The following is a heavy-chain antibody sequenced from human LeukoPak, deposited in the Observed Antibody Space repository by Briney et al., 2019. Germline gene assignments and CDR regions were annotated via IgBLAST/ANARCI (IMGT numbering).Heavy chain of an antibody. CDR2: IIPIFGTA. Sequence: GASVKVSCKASGGTFSSYAISWVRQAPGQGLEWMGGIIPIFGTANYAQKFQGRVTIIADKSTSTAYMELSSLRSEDTAVYYCARDLRPLLLWFGEFEYYYYYYGMDVWGKGTTVTVSS. CDR1: GGTFSSYA. D-gene: IGHD3-10*01. J-gene: IGHJ6*04. V-gene: IGHV1-69*06. CDR3: ARDLRPLLLWFGEFEYYYYYYGMDV.